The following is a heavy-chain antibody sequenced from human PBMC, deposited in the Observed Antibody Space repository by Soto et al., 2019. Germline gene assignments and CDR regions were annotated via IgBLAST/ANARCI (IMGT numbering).Heavy chain of an antibody. CDR3: TTYGDYVYGRWGPAGY. J-gene: IGHJ4*02. D-gene: IGHD4-17*01. CDR2: IKSKTDGGAT. CDR1: GFTFSNAW. V-gene: IGHV3-15*01. Sequence: GGSLRLSCAASGFTFSNAWMSWVRQAPGKGLEWVGRIKSKTDGGATDYAAPVKGRFTISRDDSKNTLYLQMNSLKTEDTAVYYCTTYGDYVYGRWGPAGYWGQGTLVTVSS.